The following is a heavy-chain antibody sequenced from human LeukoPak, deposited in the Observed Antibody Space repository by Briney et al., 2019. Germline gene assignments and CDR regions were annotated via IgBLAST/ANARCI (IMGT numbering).Heavy chain of an antibody. D-gene: IGHD1-1*01. V-gene: IGHV1-2*02. CDR1: GYTFTGYY. CDR3: ARGGGTKVQLERRGFDP. J-gene: IGHJ5*02. Sequence: ASVKVSCKASGYTFTGYYMHWVRQAPGQGLEWMGWINPNSGGTNYAQKFQGRVTMTRDTSISTAYMELSRLRSDDTAVYYCARGGGTKVQLERRGFDPWGQGTLVTVSS. CDR2: INPNSGGT.